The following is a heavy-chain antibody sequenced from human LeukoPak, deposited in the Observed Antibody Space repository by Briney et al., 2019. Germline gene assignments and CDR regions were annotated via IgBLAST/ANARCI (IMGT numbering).Heavy chain of an antibody. V-gene: IGHV3-21*01. J-gene: IGHJ4*02. D-gene: IGHD6-13*01. CDR3: ARGSYVQQRPDLFDY. CDR2: INIDSSYI. Sequence: GGSLRLSFAASGFTFSRYSMNWVRQAPGKGLEWVSSINIDSSYIYYADSVKGRFTISRDNAKNSLYLQMNSLRAEDTAVYYCARGSYVQQRPDLFDYWGQGTLVTVSS. CDR1: GFTFSRYS.